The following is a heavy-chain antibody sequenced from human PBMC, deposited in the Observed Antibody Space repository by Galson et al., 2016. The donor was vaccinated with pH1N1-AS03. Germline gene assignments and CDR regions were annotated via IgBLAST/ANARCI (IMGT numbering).Heavy chain of an antibody. D-gene: IGHD2-15*01. CDR1: GYTFSNFG. CDR3: ARAAPFGP. Sequence: SVKVSCKASGYTFSNFGMSWVRQAPGQGLEWMGWISPQNGNTQYAQRLEGRVTMTTDTSTSTAYMELWSLTYDYTAVYYCARAAPFGPWGQGTLVIVSS. CDR2: ISPQNGNT. J-gene: IGHJ5*02. V-gene: IGHV1-18*04.